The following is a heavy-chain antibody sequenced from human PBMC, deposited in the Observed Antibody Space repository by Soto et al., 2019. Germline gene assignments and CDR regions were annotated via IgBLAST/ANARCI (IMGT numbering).Heavy chain of an antibody. Sequence: SQTLSLTCVISGGSVSSNSAAWNWIRQSPSRGLEWLGRTYYRSKWYNDYAVSVKSRITINPDTSKNQFSLQLNSVTPEDTAVYYCARESLGTIITGTYSYWFDPWGQGTLVTVSS. CDR2: TYYRSKWYN. J-gene: IGHJ5*02. CDR3: ARESLGTIITGTYSYWFDP. V-gene: IGHV6-1*01. D-gene: IGHD1-20*01. CDR1: GGSVSSNSAA.